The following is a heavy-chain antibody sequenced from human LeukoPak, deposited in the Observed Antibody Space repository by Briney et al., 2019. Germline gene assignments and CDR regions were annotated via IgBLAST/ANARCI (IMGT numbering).Heavy chain of an antibody. D-gene: IGHD2-2*01. CDR2: IDTSSSYI. J-gene: IGHJ3*01. Sequence: GGSLRLSCAASGFIFSSYNMNWVRQAPGKGLEWVSSIDTSSSYIFYADSVKGRFTISRDNAKNSLYLQMNSLGAEDTAVYYCARDGVPAARDLWGQGTMVIVSS. V-gene: IGHV3-21*01. CDR1: GFIFSSYN. CDR3: ARDGVPAARDL.